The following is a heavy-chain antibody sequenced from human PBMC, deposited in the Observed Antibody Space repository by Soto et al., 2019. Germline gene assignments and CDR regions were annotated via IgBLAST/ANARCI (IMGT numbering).Heavy chain of an antibody. CDR2: ISYDGSNK. CDR3: ARDEGRYYYDSSGFDY. CDR1: GFTFSSYA. V-gene: IGHV3-30-3*01. Sequence: QVQLVESGGGVVQPGRSLRLSCAASGFTFSSYAMHWVRQAPGKGLEWVVVISYDGSNKYYADSVKGRFTISRDNSKNTLYLQMNSLRAEDTAVYYCARDEGRYYYDSSGFDYWGQGTLVTVSS. D-gene: IGHD3-22*01. J-gene: IGHJ4*02.